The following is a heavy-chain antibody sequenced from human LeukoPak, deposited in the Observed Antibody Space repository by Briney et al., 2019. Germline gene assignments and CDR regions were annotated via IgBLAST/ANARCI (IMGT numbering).Heavy chain of an antibody. CDR1: GITFSRHA. Sequence: GGSLRLSCAASGITFSRHAMHWVRQASGKGLEWVAYIRSDGSREYYADSVKGRFTVSRDISKNTLYLQMNSLRAEDTAVYYCAKDLKKSGGSGSSDYWGQGTLVTVSS. D-gene: IGHD3-10*01. CDR2: IRSDGSRE. V-gene: IGHV3-30*02. J-gene: IGHJ4*02. CDR3: AKDLKKSGGSGSSDY.